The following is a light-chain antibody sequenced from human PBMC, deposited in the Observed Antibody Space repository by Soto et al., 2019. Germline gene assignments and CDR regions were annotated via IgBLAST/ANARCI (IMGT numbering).Light chain of an antibody. Sequence: EIMMTQSPATLSVSPGERATLSCRASQSVSSNLAWYQQKPGQAPRLLIYGASTRATGIPARFSGSGSGTEFTLTISSLQSEDFAVYYCQQYNNWPRRTFGQGTKLEIK. CDR2: GAS. V-gene: IGKV3-15*01. CDR1: QSVSSN. CDR3: QQYNNWPRRT. J-gene: IGKJ2*01.